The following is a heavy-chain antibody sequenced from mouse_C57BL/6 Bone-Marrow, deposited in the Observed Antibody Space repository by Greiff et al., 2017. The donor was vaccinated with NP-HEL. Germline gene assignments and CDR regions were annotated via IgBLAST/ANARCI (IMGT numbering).Heavy chain of an antibody. V-gene: IGHV2-5*01. Sequence: QVQLKESGPGLVQPSQSLSITCTVSGFSLTSYGVHWVRQSPGKGLEWLGVIWRGGSTDYNAAFMSRLSITKDNSKSQVFFKMNSLQADDTAIYYCAKDRFTTVVAHWYFDVWGTGTTVTVSS. CDR2: IWRGGST. CDR3: AKDRFTTVVAHWYFDV. CDR1: GFSLTSYG. J-gene: IGHJ1*03. D-gene: IGHD1-1*01.